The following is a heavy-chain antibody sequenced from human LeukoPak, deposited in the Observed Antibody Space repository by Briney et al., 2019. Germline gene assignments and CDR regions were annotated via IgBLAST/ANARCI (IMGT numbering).Heavy chain of an antibody. Sequence: GGSLRLSCAASGFTFSSYAMSWVRQAPRKGLEWVSAISGSGGSTYYADSVKGRFTISRDNSKNTLYLQMNSLRAEDTAVYYCAKTYYYDSSGYRRGYFDYWGQGTLVTVSS. V-gene: IGHV3-23*01. CDR2: ISGSGGST. D-gene: IGHD3-22*01. CDR3: AKTYYYDSSGYRRGYFDY. CDR1: GFTFSSYA. J-gene: IGHJ4*02.